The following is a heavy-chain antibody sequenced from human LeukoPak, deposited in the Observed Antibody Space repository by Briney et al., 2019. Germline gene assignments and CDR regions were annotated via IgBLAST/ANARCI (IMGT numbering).Heavy chain of an antibody. CDR1: VDSISGYY. CDR3: ARHRDYYDT. V-gene: IGHV4-59*01. CDR2: MYYGGNT. Sequence: PGETLSLTCTVSVDSISGYYWSWIRQPPGKGLEWIGYMYYGGNTNYNPSLKSRLTTSLDTSKNQFSLKLSSVTAADTAVYYCARHRDYYDTWGHGTLVTVSS. D-gene: IGHD3-22*01. J-gene: IGHJ4*01.